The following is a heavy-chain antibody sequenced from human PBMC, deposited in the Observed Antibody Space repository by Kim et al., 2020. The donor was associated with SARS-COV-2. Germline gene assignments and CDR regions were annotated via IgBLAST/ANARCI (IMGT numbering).Heavy chain of an antibody. CDR2: ISGSGGST. J-gene: IGHJ6*02. D-gene: IGHD6-13*01. CDR3: AKSTHNSSSWYFDYYYGMDV. Sequence: GGSLRLSCAASGFTFSSYAMSWVRQAPGKGLEWVSAISGSGGSTYYADSVKGRFTISRDNSKNTLYLQMNSLRAEDTAVYYCAKSTHNSSSWYFDYYYGMDVWGQGTTVTVSS. CDR1: GFTFSSYA. V-gene: IGHV3-23*01.